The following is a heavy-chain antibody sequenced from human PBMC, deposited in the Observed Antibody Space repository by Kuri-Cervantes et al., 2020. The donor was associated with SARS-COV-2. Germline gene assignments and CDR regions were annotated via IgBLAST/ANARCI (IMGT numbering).Heavy chain of an antibody. CDR1: GYTFTSYG. CDR3: ARGKEMATETTLDY. CDR2: ISAYNGNT. D-gene: IGHD5-24*01. J-gene: IGHJ4*02. V-gene: IGHV1-18*01. Sequence: ASVKVSCKASGYTFTSYGISRVRQAPGQGLEWMGWISAYNGNTNYAQKLQGRVTMTTDTSTSTAYMELRSLRSDDTAVYYCARGKEMATETTLDYWGQGTLVTVSS.